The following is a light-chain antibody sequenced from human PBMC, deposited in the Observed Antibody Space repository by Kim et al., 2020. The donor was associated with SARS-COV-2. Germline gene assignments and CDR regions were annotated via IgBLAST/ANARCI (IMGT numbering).Light chain of an antibody. CDR1: SSNIGSNY. CDR3: AAWDDSLSGYVV. J-gene: IGLJ2*01. V-gene: IGLV1-47*01. CDR2: RNN. Sequence: QRVTISFSRRSSNIGSNYLYWSQQLPGTAPKLLIYRNNQRPSGVPDRFSGSKSGTSASLAISGLRSEDEADYYCAAWDDSLSGYVVFGGGTQLTVL.